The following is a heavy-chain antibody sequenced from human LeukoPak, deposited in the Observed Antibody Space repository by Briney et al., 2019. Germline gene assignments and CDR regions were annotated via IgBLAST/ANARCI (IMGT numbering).Heavy chain of an antibody. CDR3: TTEEAAAGTVDY. V-gene: IGHV3-15*01. CDR1: GFTFSNAW. Sequence: GGSLRLSCAASGFTFSNAWMSWVRRAPGKGLEWVGRIKSKTDGGTTDYAAPVKGRFTISRDDSKNTLYLQMNSLKTEDTAVYYCTTEEAAAGTVDYWGQGTLVTVSS. D-gene: IGHD6-13*01. J-gene: IGHJ4*02. CDR2: IKSKTDGGTT.